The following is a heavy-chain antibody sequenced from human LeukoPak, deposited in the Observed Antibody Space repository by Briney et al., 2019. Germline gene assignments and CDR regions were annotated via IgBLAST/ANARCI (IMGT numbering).Heavy chain of an antibody. CDR3: ATTYYYGSGSYYWWFDP. CDR2: ISAYNGNT. V-gene: IGHV1-18*01. Sequence: ASVKVSCKASGYTFTSYGISWVRQAPGQGLEWMGWISAYNGNTNYAQKLQGRVTMTTDTSTSTAYMELRSLRSDDTAVYYCATTYYYGSGSYYWWFDPRGQGTLVTVSS. D-gene: IGHD3-10*01. J-gene: IGHJ5*02. CDR1: GYTFTSYG.